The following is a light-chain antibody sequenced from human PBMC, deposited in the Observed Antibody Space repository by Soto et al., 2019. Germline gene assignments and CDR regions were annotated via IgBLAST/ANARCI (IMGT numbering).Light chain of an antibody. CDR3: QQYNYWPGT. V-gene: IGKV3-15*01. CDR2: GAS. J-gene: IGKJ1*01. Sequence: EILMRQSPATLSVSPGERATHSCKASRSVRSNLAWYQQKPGQAPRLLISGASTRATGITDRFSGSGSGTEFTLTINSLQSEDFAVYYCQQYNYWPGTFGQGTKVDI. CDR1: RSVRSN.